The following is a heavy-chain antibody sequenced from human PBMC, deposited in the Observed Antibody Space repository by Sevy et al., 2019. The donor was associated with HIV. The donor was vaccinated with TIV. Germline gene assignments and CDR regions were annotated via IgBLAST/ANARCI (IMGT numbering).Heavy chain of an antibody. CDR1: GFTFSSYP. Sequence: GGSLRLSRSASGFTFSSYPMHWVRQAPGKGLEYVSATSSDGDSTYYADSVKGRFTISRDNSKNTLFLQLSSLRPEDTALYYCVISSGYSRNWFYYFDYWGQGTLVTVSS. V-gene: IGHV3-64D*06. J-gene: IGHJ4*02. CDR2: TSSDGDST. D-gene: IGHD6-13*01. CDR3: VISSGYSRNWFYYFDY.